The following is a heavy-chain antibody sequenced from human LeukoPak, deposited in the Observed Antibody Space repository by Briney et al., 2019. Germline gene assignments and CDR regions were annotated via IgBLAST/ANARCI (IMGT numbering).Heavy chain of an antibody. D-gene: IGHD5-18*01. CDR2: INPNSGGT. CDR3: ARGGENTAMVYYFEY. Sequence: ASVKVSCKASGYTFTGYYMHWVRQAPGQGLEWMGWINPNSGGTNYAQKFQGRVTMTRDTSISTAYMELSRLRSDDTAVYYCARGGENTAMVYYFEYWGQGTLVTVSS. J-gene: IGHJ4*02. V-gene: IGHV1-2*02. CDR1: GYTFTGYY.